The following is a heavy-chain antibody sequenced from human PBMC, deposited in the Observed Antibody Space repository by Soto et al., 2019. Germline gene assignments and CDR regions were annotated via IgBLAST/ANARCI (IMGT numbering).Heavy chain of an antibody. CDR1: GYTFTSYA. V-gene: IGHV1-3*01. D-gene: IGHD3-10*01. CDR2: INAGNGNT. J-gene: IGHJ6*02. CDR3: ARGGSGSYYNYYYGMAV. Sequence: QVQLVQSGAEVKKPGASVKVSCKASGYTFTSYAMHWVRQAPGQRLEWMGWINAGNGNTKYSQKFQGRVTITRDTSASTAYMELSSLRSEDTAVYYCARGGSGSYYNYYYGMAVWGQGTTVTVSS.